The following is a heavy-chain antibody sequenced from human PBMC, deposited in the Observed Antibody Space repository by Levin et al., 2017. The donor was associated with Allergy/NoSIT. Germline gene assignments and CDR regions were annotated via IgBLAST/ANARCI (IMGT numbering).Heavy chain of an antibody. CDR3: ARGLVRRYSSGGSCYSGFQH. CDR1: GGSFSGYY. V-gene: IGHV4-34*01. D-gene: IGHD2-15*01. Sequence: SETLSLTCAVYGGSFSGYYWSWIRQPPGKGLEWIGEINHSGSTNYNPSLKSRVTISVDTSKNQFSLKLSSVTAADTAVYYCARGLVRRYSSGGSCYSGFQHWGQGTLVTVSS. J-gene: IGHJ1*01. CDR2: INHSGST.